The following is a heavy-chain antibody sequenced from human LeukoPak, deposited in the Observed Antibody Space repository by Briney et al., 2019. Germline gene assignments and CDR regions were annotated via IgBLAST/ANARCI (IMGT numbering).Heavy chain of an antibody. D-gene: IGHD6-19*01. CDR3: ARDDDSSMLFDP. V-gene: IGHV3-33*01. Sequence: PGRSLRHSCAASGFTFSSYGMHWVLQAPGKGLEWVAVIWYDGSNKYYADSVKGRFTISRDNSKNTLYLQMNSLRAEDTAVYYCARDDDSSMLFDPWGQGTLVTVSS. CDR1: GFTFSSYG. J-gene: IGHJ5*02. CDR2: IWYDGSNK.